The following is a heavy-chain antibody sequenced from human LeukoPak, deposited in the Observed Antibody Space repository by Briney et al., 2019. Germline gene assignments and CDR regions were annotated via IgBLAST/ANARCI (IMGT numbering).Heavy chain of an antibody. Sequence: GRSLRLSCAASEFTFGSYAMRWVRQAPDKGLEWVALISYDGSNKEFADSVKGRFTISRDNSKNSLYLQMNSLRGEDAAVYYCARGMDYDILAGPPDYWGQGTLVTVSS. CDR3: ARGMDYDILAGPPDY. D-gene: IGHD3-9*01. J-gene: IGHJ4*02. CDR1: EFTFGSYA. CDR2: ISYDGSNK. V-gene: IGHV3-30*04.